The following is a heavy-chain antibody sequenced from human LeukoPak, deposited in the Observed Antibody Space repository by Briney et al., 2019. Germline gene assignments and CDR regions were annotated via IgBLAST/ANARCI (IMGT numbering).Heavy chain of an antibody. CDR3: ARCLSRCNNGFDI. V-gene: IGHV4-59*01. CDR1: GASISGYY. J-gene: IGHJ3*02. Sequence: SETLSRTCSVSGASISGYYWSWIRQPPGKGLEWFGHIYYSGSTTYNPSLKSRVTISVDSSKNQFSLRLSSVTAADTAVYYCARCLSRCNNGFDIWGQGTMVTVSS. D-gene: IGHD2/OR15-2a*01. CDR2: IYYSGST.